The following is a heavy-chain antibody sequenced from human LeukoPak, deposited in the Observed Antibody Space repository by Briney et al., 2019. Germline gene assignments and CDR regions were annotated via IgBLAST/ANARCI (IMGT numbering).Heavy chain of an antibody. D-gene: IGHD6-13*01. CDR1: GFTLSLYA. V-gene: IGHV3-23*01. CDR3: ARDVLDVAAAGWGRPLDR. J-gene: IGHJ5*02. Sequence: PGGSLRLSCAASGFTLSLYAMTWVRQAPGKGLEWVSQISAGTGVTYYAQSVRGRFTISRDDSKSTLYLHMSGPRGEDTAVYYCARDVLDVAAAGWGRPLDRWGQGTRVTVSS. CDR2: ISAGTGVT.